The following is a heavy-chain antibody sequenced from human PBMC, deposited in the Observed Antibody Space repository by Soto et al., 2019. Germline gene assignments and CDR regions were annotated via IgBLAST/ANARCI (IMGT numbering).Heavy chain of an antibody. CDR1: GYTFTSYA. V-gene: IGHV1-8*01. Sequence: ASVKVSCKASGYTFTSYAIYWVRQATRQGLEWMRQMKPNTGNSGYAQKFQGSTTVTSDTAITTAKMELSSLRSEDTPMYYCARRAQTTGRNGFGADKYYFYFWGQGALVTASS. D-gene: IGHD3-3*01. J-gene: IGHJ4*02. CDR3: ARRAQTTGRNGFGADKYYFYF. CDR2: MKPNTGNS.